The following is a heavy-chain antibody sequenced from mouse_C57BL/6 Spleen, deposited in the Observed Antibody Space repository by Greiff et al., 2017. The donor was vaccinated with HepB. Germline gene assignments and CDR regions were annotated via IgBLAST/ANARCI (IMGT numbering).Heavy chain of an antibody. Sequence: VQLQQSGAELVKPGASVKLSCKASGYTFTSYWMHWVKQRPGRGLEWIGRIEPNSGGTKYNEKFKSKATLTVGKPSSTAYMQLSSLTSEDSAVYYCARPSGVYDGYFDYWGQGTTLTVSS. V-gene: IGHV1-72*01. D-gene: IGHD2-3*01. J-gene: IGHJ2*01. CDR1: GYTFTSYW. CDR2: IEPNSGGT. CDR3: ARPSGVYDGYFDY.